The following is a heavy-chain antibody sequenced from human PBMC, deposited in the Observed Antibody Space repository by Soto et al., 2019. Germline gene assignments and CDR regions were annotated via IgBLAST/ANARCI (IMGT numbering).Heavy chain of an antibody. V-gene: IGHV3-33*01. J-gene: IGHJ3*02. CDR2: IWYDGSNK. D-gene: IGHD6-13*01. CDR1: GFTFSSYG. Sequence: QVQLVESGGGVVQPGRSLRLSCAASGFTFSSYGMHWVRQAPGKGLEWVAVIWYDGSNKYYADSVKGRFTISRDNSKNTLYLQMNSLRAEDTAVYYCARDAWAAAVFVGARGAFDIWGQGTMVTVSS. CDR3: ARDAWAAAVFVGARGAFDI.